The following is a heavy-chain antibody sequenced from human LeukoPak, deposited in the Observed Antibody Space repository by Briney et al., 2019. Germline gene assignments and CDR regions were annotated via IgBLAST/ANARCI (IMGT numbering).Heavy chain of an antibody. CDR3: TREYSSSSDY. CDR2: IYYSGNT. CDR1: GGSISSSSHH. V-gene: IGHV4-39*02. D-gene: IGHD6-6*01. J-gene: IGHJ4*02. Sequence: SETLSLTSTVSGGSISSSSHHWSWVRQPPGKGLEWIGSIYYSGNTYYNPSLKSRVTISVDTSKNQFSLKLTSVTAADTAVYYCTREYSSSSDYWGQGTLVTVSS.